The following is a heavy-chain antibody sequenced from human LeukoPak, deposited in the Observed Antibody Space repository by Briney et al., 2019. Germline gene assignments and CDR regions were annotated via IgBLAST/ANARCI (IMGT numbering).Heavy chain of an antibody. J-gene: IGHJ4*02. D-gene: IGHD6-19*01. V-gene: IGHV4-59*01. CDR1: GGSISSYY. CDR3: VRQYSSGPFDY. CDR2: IYYSGST. Sequence: PSETLSLTCTVSGGSISSYYWSWIRQPPGKGLEWIGYIYYSGSTNYDPSLKSRVTISVDTSKNQFSLKLSSVTAADTAVYYCVRQYSSGPFDYWGQGTLVTVSS.